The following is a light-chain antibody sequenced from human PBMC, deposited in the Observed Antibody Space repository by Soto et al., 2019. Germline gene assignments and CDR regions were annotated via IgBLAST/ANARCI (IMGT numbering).Light chain of an antibody. J-gene: IGKJ2*01. CDR3: QQSYSTPRT. CDR2: AAS. Sequence: DIQMTQSPSSLSASIGDRVTITCRASQNIRSYLNWYQQKPGKAPKLLIYAASSLQSGVPSRFSGSGSGTDFTLTISSLQPEDFATYYCQQSYSTPRTFGQGTKLEIK. CDR1: QNIRSY. V-gene: IGKV1-39*01.